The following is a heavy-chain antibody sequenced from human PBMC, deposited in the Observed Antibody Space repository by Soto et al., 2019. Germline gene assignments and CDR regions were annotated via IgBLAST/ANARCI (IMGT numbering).Heavy chain of an antibody. V-gene: IGHV3-23*01. Sequence: GGSLRLSCAASGFTFSSYAMSWVRQAPGKGPEWVSAISGSGGSTYYADSVKGRFTISRDNSKNTLYLQMNSLRAEDTAVYYCATARYGEYYFDYWGQGTLVTVSS. CDR2: ISGSGGST. D-gene: IGHD1-1*01. J-gene: IGHJ4*02. CDR1: GFTFSSYA. CDR3: ATARYGEYYFDY.